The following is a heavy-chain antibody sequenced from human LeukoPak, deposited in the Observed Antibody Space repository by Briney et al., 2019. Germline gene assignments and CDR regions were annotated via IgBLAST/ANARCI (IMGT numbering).Heavy chain of an antibody. V-gene: IGHV3-74*01. D-gene: IGHD3-10*01. CDR3: ARGDGSGSYLDYFDY. CDR2: INSDGSTT. Sequence: GGSLRLSCAASGXTFSSHWLHWVRQAPGKGLVLVSRINSDGSTTTYADSVKGRFTISRDNANNTLYLQMNSLRAEDTAVYYCARGDGSGSYLDYFDYWGQGTLVTVSS. J-gene: IGHJ4*02. CDR1: GXTFSSHW.